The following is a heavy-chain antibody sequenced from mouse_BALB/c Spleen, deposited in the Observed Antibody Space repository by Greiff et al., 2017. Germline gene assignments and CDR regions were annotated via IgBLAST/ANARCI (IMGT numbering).Heavy chain of an antibody. CDR3: ARHGDYSYYAMDY. D-gene: IGHD1-1*01. J-gene: IGHJ4*01. Sequence: EVQLVESGGDLVKPGGSLKLSCAASGFTFSSYGMSWVRQTPDKRLEWVATISSGGSYTYYPDSVKGRFTISRDNAKNTLYLQMSSLKSEDTAMYYCARHGDYSYYAMDYWGQGTSVTVSS. CDR1: GFTFSSYG. CDR2: ISSGGSYT. V-gene: IGHV5-6*01.